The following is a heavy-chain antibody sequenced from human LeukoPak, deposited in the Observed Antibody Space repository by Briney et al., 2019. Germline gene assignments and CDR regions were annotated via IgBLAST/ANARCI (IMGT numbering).Heavy chain of an antibody. CDR2: ISGSSRYI. CDR3: ARDPVASAPY. J-gene: IGHJ4*02. D-gene: IGHD4-23*01. V-gene: IGHV3-21*04. CDR1: GFTSSDYS. Sequence: PGGSLRLSCAASGFTSSDYSMNWVRQAPGKGLEWVSSISGSSRYIYYRDSVKGRFTVSRDNARNSLYLQMDSLRADDTAVYYCARDPVASAPYWGQGTPVTVSS.